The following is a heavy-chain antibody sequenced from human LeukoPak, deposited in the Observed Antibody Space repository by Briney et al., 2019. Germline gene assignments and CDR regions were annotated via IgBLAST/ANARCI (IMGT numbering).Heavy chain of an antibody. D-gene: IGHD6-13*01. CDR1: RFTFMNYA. Sequence: GGSLRLSCAASRFTFMNYAMSWVRQAPGKGLEWVSVISGGGTSTYYADSVKGRFTISRDNSKNTLYLQMNSLRAEDTAVYYCAKDRVATERYYMDVWGKGTTVTISS. CDR2: ISGGGTST. J-gene: IGHJ6*03. V-gene: IGHV3-23*01. CDR3: AKDRVATERYYMDV.